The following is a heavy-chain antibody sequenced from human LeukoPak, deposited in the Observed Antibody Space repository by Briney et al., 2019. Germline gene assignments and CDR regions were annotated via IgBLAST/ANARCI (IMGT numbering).Heavy chain of an antibody. J-gene: IGHJ6*02. CDR2: INHSGST. D-gene: IGHD2-21*02. V-gene: IGHV4-34*01. CDR3: ARGRGVTGYYGMDV. Sequence: PSETLSLTCAVYGGSFSGYYWSWIRQPPGKGLEGIGEINHSGSTNYNPSLKSRVTISVDTSRNQFSLKLSSVTAADTAVYYCARGRGVTGYYGMDVWGQGTTVTVSS. CDR1: GGSFSGYY.